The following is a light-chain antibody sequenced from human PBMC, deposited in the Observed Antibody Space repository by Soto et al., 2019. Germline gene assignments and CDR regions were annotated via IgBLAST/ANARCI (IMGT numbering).Light chain of an antibody. CDR1: SSDVGGYKY. CDR3: SSYSRSTAYV. V-gene: IGLV2-14*01. Sequence: QSVLTQPASVSGSPGQSITISCTGTSSDVGGYKYVSWHQLHPGKAPKLIIYEVSNRPSGVSNRFSDSKSGNTASLTISGLQAEDEADYYCSSYSRSTAYVFGTGTKVTVL. CDR2: EVS. J-gene: IGLJ1*01.